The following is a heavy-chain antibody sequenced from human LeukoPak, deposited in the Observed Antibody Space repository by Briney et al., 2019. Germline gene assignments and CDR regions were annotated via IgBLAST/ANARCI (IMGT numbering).Heavy chain of an antibody. CDR3: AKWGCSGGTCYPFDY. J-gene: IGHJ4*02. Sequence: SGGSLRLSCAASGFTFDDHGMSWVRQAPGKGLEWVSSINWNGSSTAYADSVKGRFTISGNNSKNTLYLQMNCLRAEDTAVYYCAKWGCSGGTCYPFDYWGQGTLVTVSS. CDR2: INWNGSST. D-gene: IGHD2-15*01. V-gene: IGHV3-20*04. CDR1: GFTFDDHG.